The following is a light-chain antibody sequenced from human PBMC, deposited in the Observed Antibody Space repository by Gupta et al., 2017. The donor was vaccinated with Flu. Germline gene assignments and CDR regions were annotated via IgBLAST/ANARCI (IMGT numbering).Light chain of an antibody. V-gene: IGLV2-14*01. Sequence: QSALTQPASVSGPPGQSITISCTGTSSDVGGYNYVSWYQQHPGKAPKLMIYEVSNRPSGVSNRFSGSKSGNTASLTISGLQAEDEADYYCSSYTSSSTLVVFGGGTKLT. CDR3: SSYTSSSTLVV. CDR2: EVS. CDR1: SSDVGGYNY. J-gene: IGLJ2*01.